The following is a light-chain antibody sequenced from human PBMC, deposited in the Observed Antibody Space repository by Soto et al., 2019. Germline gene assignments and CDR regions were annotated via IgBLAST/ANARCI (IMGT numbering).Light chain of an antibody. Sequence: DIQLTQSPSFLSASVEDRVTISCRASYDISSSVAWYQQEPGKPPKLLIYDSSTLQTGVPSRVTGSGSGRNFTLTISGLQFGDFATYFCQQLSHYPYTFGQGTKLEI. J-gene: IGKJ2*01. V-gene: IGKV1-9*01. CDR2: DSS. CDR1: YDISSS. CDR3: QQLSHYPYT.